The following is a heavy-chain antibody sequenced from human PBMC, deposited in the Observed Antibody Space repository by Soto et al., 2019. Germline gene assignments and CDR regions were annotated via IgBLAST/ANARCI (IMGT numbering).Heavy chain of an antibody. D-gene: IGHD3-3*01. V-gene: IGHV4-4*07. J-gene: IGHJ5*02. Sequence: SETLSLTCTVSGGSMSGFYWTWIRQPAGEGLEWIGRVYSSGGTHYSPSLKSRVTISLDTSKNQFSLRLLSVTDADTAVYFCARGQRFSDWFDPWGQGTLVTVSS. CDR2: VYSSGGT. CDR3: ARGQRFSDWFDP. CDR1: GGSMSGFY.